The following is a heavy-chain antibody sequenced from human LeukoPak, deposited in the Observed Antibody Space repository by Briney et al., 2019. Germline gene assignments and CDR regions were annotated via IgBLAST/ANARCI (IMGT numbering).Heavy chain of an antibody. CDR3: ASLGLVGATKGDY. D-gene: IGHD1-26*01. V-gene: IGHV4-30-2*01. CDR2: IYHSGST. CDR1: GGSISSGGYY. J-gene: IGHJ4*02. Sequence: SETLSLTCTVSGGSISSGGYYWSWIRQPPGKGLEWIGYIYHSGSTYYNPSLKSRVTISVDRSKNQFSLKLSSVTAADTAVYYCASLGLVGATKGDYWGQGTLVTVSS.